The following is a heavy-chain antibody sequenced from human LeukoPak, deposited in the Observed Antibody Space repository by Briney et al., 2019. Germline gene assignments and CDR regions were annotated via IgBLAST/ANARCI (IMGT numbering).Heavy chain of an antibody. CDR3: ARGGRVGDYAPFDY. CDR2: INHSGNT. Sequence: SETLSLTCTVSGGSINNYYWSWIRQPPGKGLEWIGEINHSGNTNYNPSLKSRVTISLVTSKNQFSLNLNSVTAADTAVYYCARGGRVGDYAPFDYWGQGTLVTVSS. CDR1: GGSINNYY. J-gene: IGHJ4*02. V-gene: IGHV4-34*01. D-gene: IGHD3-16*01.